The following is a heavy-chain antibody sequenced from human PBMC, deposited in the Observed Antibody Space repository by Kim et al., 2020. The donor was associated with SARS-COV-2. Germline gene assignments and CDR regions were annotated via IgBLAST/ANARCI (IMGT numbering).Heavy chain of an antibody. D-gene: IGHD3-3*01. J-gene: IGHJ6*02. CDR3: ARDGLLLEWLTYGMDV. V-gene: IGHV1-46*01. Sequence: KFQGGVTMTRDTSTSTVYMELSSLRSEDTAVYYCARDGLLLEWLTYGMDVWGQGTTVTVSS.